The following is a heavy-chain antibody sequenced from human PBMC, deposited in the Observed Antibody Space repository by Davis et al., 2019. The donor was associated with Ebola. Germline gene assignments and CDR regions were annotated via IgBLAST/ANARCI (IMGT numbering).Heavy chain of an antibody. Sequence: PSETLSLTCAVYGGSFSGYYWSWIRQPPGKGLEWIGEINHSGSTNYNPSLKSRVTISVDTSKNQFSLKLSSVTAADTAVYYCARFEYSSGWYPYYYYGMDVWGQGTTVTVSS. J-gene: IGHJ6*02. CDR3: ARFEYSSGWYPYYYYGMDV. CDR2: INHSGST. CDR1: GGSFSGYY. V-gene: IGHV4-34*01. D-gene: IGHD6-19*01.